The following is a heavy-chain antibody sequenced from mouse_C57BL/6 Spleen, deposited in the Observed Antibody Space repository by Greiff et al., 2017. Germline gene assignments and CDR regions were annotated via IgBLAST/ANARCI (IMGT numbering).Heavy chain of an antibody. CDR2: IRSKSNNYAT. CDR1: GFSFNTYA. D-gene: IGHD2-4*01. J-gene: IGHJ3*01. V-gene: IGHV10-1*01. Sequence: DVMLVESGGGLVQPKGSLKLSCAASGFSFNTYAMNWVRQAPGKGLEWVARIRSKSNNYATYYADSVKDRFTISRDDSESMLYLQMNNLKTEDTAMYYCVRSSYDYDRFAYWGQGTLVTVSA. CDR3: VRSSYDYDRFAY.